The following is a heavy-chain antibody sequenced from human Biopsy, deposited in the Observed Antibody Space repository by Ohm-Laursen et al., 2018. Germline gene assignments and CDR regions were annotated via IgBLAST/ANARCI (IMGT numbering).Heavy chain of an antibody. CDR3: ARDRGYYADRTVPGYFDL. CDR1: GDSISSHY. Sequence: TLSLTYIVSGDSISSHYWSWIRQPPGKGLQWIGYVYYTGSTDYNPSLQSRVTISVDTSKNHFSLRLRSVTPADTAIYYCARDRGYYADRTVPGYFDLWGRGTLVTVSS. V-gene: IGHV4-59*11. CDR2: VYYTGST. J-gene: IGHJ2*01. D-gene: IGHD3-22*01.